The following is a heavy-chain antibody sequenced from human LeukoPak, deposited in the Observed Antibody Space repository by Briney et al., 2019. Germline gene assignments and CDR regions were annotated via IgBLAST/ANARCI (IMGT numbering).Heavy chain of an antibody. D-gene: IGHD6-6*01. CDR3: AKVVGRSSDY. CDR2: IRYDGSNK. Sequence: PGGSLRLSRAASGFTFSSYGMHWVRQAPGKGLEWVAFIRYDGSNKYYADSVKGRFTISRDNSKNTLYLQMNSLRAEDTAVYYCAKVVGRSSDYWGQGTLVTVSS. V-gene: IGHV3-30*02. CDR1: GFTFSSYG. J-gene: IGHJ4*02.